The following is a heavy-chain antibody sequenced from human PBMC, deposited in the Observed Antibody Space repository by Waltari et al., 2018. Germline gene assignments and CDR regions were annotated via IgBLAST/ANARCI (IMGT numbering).Heavy chain of an antibody. V-gene: IGHV1-69*05. J-gene: IGHJ4*02. CDR1: GGTFSSYA. Sequence: QVQLVQSGAEVKKPGSSVKVSCKASGGTFSSYAISWVRQAPGQGLEWMGGIIPIFGTANYAQKFQGRVTITTDESTSTAYMELSSLRSEDTAVYYCARVRYYGSGSYSTEPRQLAFDYWGQGTLVTVSS. CDR3: ARVRYYGSGSYSTEPRQLAFDY. CDR2: IIPIFGTA. D-gene: IGHD3-10*01.